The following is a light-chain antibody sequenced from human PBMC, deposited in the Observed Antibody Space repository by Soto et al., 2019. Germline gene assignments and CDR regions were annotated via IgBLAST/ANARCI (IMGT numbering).Light chain of an antibody. CDR1: QSISSW. Sequence: DIQMTQSPSTLSSSLLYRFTITCRASQSISSWLAWYQQKPGKAPKLLIYDASSLESGVPSRFSGSGSGTDFTLTISSLQPEDFATYYCQQSYSTRITFGQGTRLEIK. J-gene: IGKJ5*01. CDR2: DAS. V-gene: IGKV1-5*01. CDR3: QQSYSTRIT.